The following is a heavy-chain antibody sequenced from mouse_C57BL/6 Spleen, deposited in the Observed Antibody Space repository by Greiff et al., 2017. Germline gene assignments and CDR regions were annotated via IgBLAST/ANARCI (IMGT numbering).Heavy chain of an antibody. CDR3: TRRGVVAYYAMDY. Sequence: VQLQQSGAELVRPGASVTLSCKASGYTFTDYEMHWVKQTPVHGLEWIGAIDPETGGTAYNQKFKGKDILTADKSSSTAYMELRSLTSEDSAVYYCTRRGVVAYYAMDYWGQGTSVTVS. V-gene: IGHV1-15*01. D-gene: IGHD1-1*01. CDR1: GYTFTDYE. CDR2: IDPETGGT. J-gene: IGHJ4*01.